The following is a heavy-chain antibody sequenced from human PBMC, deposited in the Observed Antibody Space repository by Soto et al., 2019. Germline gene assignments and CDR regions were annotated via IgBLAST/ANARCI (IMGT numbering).Heavy chain of an antibody. J-gene: IGHJ6*02. D-gene: IGHD5-12*01. Sequence: PGGSLRLSCAASGFTFSSYAMSWVRQAPGKGLEWVSAISGSGGSTYYADSVKGRFTISRDNSKNTLYLQMNSLRAEDTAVYYCARVVASYSGMDVWGQGTTVPVSS. CDR2: ISGSGGST. CDR1: GFTFSSYA. V-gene: IGHV3-23*01. CDR3: ARVVASYSGMDV.